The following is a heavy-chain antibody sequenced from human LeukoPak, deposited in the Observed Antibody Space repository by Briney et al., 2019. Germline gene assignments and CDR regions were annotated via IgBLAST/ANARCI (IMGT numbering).Heavy chain of an antibody. V-gene: IGHV3-30*18. D-gene: IGHD5-18*01. CDR3: ANLLDTGDFDY. J-gene: IGHJ4*02. CDR1: GFSFGGYG. CDR2: VSNDGNDE. Sequence: PGGSLRLSCAASGFSFGGYGIHWVRQAPGEGLEWVAGVSNDGNDEYYAASVKGRFTISRDNSKNTLHLQMNSLRPVDTAVYYCANLLDTGDFDYWGQGTLVTVSS.